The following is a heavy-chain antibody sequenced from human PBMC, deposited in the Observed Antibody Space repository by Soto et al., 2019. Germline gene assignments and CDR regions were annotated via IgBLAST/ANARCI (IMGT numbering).Heavy chain of an antibody. Sequence: QVQLQQSGPGLVKPSQTLSLTCTVSGGSISYEYYHWTWIRQSPGKGLEWIGYLHYSGSILYNPSFKSRVTISVDTSKNQFSLQLSSVTAADTAVYFCAREDDGGDRDYYGLDVWGQGTTVTVSS. D-gene: IGHD2-21*02. CDR3: AREDDGGDRDYYGLDV. V-gene: IGHV4-30-4*08. CDR2: LHYSGSI. CDR1: GGSISYEYYH. J-gene: IGHJ6*02.